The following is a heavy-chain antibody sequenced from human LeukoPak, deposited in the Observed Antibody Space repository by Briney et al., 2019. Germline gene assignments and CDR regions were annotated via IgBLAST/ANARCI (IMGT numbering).Heavy chain of an antibody. CDR3: ARASPAPKYYYDSSGYPRVGDY. J-gene: IGHJ4*02. Sequence: SVKVSCKASGYTFTSYGISWVRQAPGQGLEWRGWISAYNGNTNYAQKLQGRDTMTTDTSTSTAYMELRSLRSDDTAVYYCARASPAPKYYYDSSGYPRVGDYWGQGTLVTVSS. CDR1: GYTFTSYG. D-gene: IGHD3-22*01. V-gene: IGHV1-18*01. CDR2: ISAYNGNT.